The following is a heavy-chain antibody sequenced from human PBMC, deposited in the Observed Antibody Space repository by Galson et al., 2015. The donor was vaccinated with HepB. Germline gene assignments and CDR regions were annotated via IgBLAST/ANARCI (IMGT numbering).Heavy chain of an antibody. CDR1: GDSVSSNSAA. V-gene: IGHV6-1*01. D-gene: IGHD6-19*01. CDR2: TYYRSKWYN. CDR3: AREDPGYSSGGYYYYYYMDV. Sequence: CAISGDSVSSNSAAWNWIRQSPSRGLEWLGRTYYRSKWYNDYAVSVKSRITINPDASKNQFSLQLNSVTPEDTAVYYCAREDPGYSSGGYYYYYYMDVWGKGTTVTVSS. J-gene: IGHJ6*03.